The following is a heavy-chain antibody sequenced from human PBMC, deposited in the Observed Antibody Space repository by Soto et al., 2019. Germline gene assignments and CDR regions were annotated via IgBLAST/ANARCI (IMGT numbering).Heavy chain of an antibody. CDR1: GGSISSSSYY. J-gene: IGHJ4*02. Sequence: PSETLSLTCTVSGGSISSSSYYRGWIRQPPGKGLEWIASIYYSGSTYYNPSLKSRVTISVDTSKNQFSLKLNSVTAADTAVYYCARLSSDYGDYYFDYWGQGTLVTV. D-gene: IGHD4-17*01. V-gene: IGHV4-39*01. CDR2: IYYSGST. CDR3: ARLSSDYGDYYFDY.